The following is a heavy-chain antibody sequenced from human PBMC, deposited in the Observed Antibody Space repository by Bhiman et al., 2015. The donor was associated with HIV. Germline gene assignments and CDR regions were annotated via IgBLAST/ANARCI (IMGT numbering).Heavy chain of an antibody. CDR3: ARALGDY. V-gene: IGHV3-74*02. CDR1: GFTFTYAW. CDR2: INSDATII. J-gene: IGHJ4*02. Sequence: EVHLVESGGGLVKPGGSLRLSCAASGFTFTYAWMHWVRQAPGKGLVWVSRINSDATIITYADSVKGRFTISRDNAKSTVYLQMNSLRAEDTAVYYCARALGDYWGQGTLVTVSS.